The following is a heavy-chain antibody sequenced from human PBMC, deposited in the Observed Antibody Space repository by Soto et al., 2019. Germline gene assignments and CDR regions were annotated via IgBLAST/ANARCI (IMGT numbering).Heavy chain of an antibody. Sequence: GGSMRLSCAASGFTFSSYSMNWFRQAPGKGLEWISYISSSSSNIFYADSVKGRFTISRDTSKKTVFLQMNSLTAGDTAVYYCAKATATSGGAFDICGQGTMVTVSS. D-gene: IGHD1-1*01. CDR2: ISSSSSNI. V-gene: IGHV3-48*01. CDR1: GFTFSSYS. J-gene: IGHJ3*02. CDR3: AKATATSGGAFDI.